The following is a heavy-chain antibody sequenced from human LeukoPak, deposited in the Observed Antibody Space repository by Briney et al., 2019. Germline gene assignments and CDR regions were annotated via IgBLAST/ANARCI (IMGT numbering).Heavy chain of an antibody. D-gene: IGHD3-10*01. CDR3: ARRYYYGSGSYLYYFDY. CDR2: IYYSGST. CDR1: GGSISSYY. V-gene: IGHV4-59*12. J-gene: IGHJ4*02. Sequence: PSETLSLTCTVSGGSISSYYWSWIRQPPGKGLEWVGYIYYSGSTNYNPSLKSRVTISVDTSKNQFSLKLSSVTAADTAVYYCARRYYYGSGSYLYYFDYWGQGTLVTVSS.